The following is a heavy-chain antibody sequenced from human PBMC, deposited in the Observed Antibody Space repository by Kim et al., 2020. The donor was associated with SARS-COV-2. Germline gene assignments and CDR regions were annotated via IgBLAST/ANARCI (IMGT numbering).Heavy chain of an antibody. CDR3: ARDRYSSGWYRRGDYFDGMDV. V-gene: IGHV3-11*04. CDR1: GFTFSDYY. D-gene: IGHD6-19*01. Sequence: GGSLRLSCAASGFTFSDYYMSWIRQAPGKGLEWVSYISSSGSTIYYADSVKGRFTISRDNAKNSLYLQMNSLRAEDTAVYYCARDRYSSGWYRRGDYFDGMDVWGQGTTVTVSS. CDR2: ISSSGSTI. J-gene: IGHJ6*02.